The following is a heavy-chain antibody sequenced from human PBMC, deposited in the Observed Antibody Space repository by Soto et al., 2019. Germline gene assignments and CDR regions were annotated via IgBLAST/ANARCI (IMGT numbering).Heavy chain of an antibody. V-gene: IGHV4-59*01. D-gene: IGHD5-18*01. J-gene: IGHJ4*02. CDR3: ARDHPHSYGVYYFDY. CDR1: GGSISNYY. CDR2: IYSSGST. Sequence: SETLSLTCTVSGGSISNYYWNWIRQSPGKGLEWIGYIYSSGSTHYNPSLQNRVTISIDTSKNQVSLKVNSVTAADTAVYYCARDHPHSYGVYYFDYRGQGTPVTVSS.